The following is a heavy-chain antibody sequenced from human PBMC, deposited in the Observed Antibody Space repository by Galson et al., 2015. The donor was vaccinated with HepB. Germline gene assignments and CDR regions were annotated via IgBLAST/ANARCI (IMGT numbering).Heavy chain of an antibody. CDR3: VIAAADY. Sequence: SLRLSCAASRITFTNYRMSWVRQAPGKGLEWVANIKQDGSEKYYVGSVKGRFTISRDAAKNSVYLQMNSLRVEDMAVYYCVIAAADYWGQGALVTVSS. V-gene: IGHV3-7*01. CDR2: IKQDGSEK. D-gene: IGHD6-25*01. J-gene: IGHJ4*02. CDR1: RITFTNYR.